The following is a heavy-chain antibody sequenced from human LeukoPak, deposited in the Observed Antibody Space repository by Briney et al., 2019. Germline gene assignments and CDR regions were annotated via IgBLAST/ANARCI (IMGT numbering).Heavy chain of an antibody. J-gene: IGHJ5*02. CDR1: GYTFTSYD. CDR2: MNPNSGNT. V-gene: IGHV1-8*01. Sequence: ALVKVSCKASGYTFTSYDINWVRQATGQGLEWMGWMNPNSGNTGYAQKFQGRVTMTRNTSISTAYMELSSLRSEDTAVYYCARGLTYYDFWSGYTRNWFDPWGQGTLVTVSS. D-gene: IGHD3-3*01. CDR3: ARGLTYYDFWSGYTRNWFDP.